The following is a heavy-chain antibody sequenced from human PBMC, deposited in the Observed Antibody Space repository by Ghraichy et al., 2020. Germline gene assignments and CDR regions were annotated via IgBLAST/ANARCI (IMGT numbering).Heavy chain of an antibody. CDR3: AKAIPEMGSYRYTSDNAFDI. D-gene: IGHD3-16*02. Sequence: GGSLRLSCAASGFTFSSYAMSWVRQAPGKGLEWVSAISGSGGSTYYADSVKGRFTISRDNSKNTLYLQMNSLRAEDTAVYYCAKAIPEMGSYRYTSDNAFDIWGQGTMVTVSS. V-gene: IGHV3-23*01. CDR1: GFTFSSYA. J-gene: IGHJ3*02. CDR2: ISGSGGST.